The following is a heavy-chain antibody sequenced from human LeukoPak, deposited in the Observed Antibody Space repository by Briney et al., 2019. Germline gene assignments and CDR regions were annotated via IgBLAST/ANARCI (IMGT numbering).Heavy chain of an antibody. D-gene: IGHD4-17*01. CDR2: ISGSGSTI. V-gene: IGHV3-48*03. CDR3: ARDMTTVTTPGSDYYYGMDV. Sequence: GGSLRLSCAASGFTFSSYEMNWVRQAPGKGLEWVSYISGSGSTIYYADSVKGRFTISKDNAKNSLYLQMNSLRAEDTAVYYSARDMTTVTTPGSDYYYGMDVWGQGTTVTVSS. CDR1: GFTFSSYE. J-gene: IGHJ6*02.